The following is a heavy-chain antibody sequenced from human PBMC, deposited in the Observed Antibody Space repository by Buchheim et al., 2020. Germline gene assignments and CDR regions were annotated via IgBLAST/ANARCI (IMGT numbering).Heavy chain of an antibody. J-gene: IGHJ6*02. D-gene: IGHD3-22*01. CDR2: IYYRGST. CDR1: GGSISSGGYY. Sequence: QVQLQESGPGLVKPSQTLSLTCTVSGGSISSGGYYWSWIRQHPGKGLEWIGYIYYRGSTNYNPSLKSRVTISVEKSNNQFSLKLSSVTAADTAVYYCARSRRDYYDSSGTYYYGMDVWGQGTT. CDR3: ARSRRDYYDSSGTYYYGMDV. V-gene: IGHV4-31*03.